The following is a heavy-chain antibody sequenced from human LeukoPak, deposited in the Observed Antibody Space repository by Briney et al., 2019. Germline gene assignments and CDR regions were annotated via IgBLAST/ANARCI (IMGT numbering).Heavy chain of an antibody. D-gene: IGHD2-21*02. CDR3: EREKKGGDPPEIDS. CDR1: GFTFSNYW. J-gene: IGHJ4*02. V-gene: IGHV3-74*03. CDR2: INRDGSTT. Sequence: GGSLRLSCAASGFTFSNYWVHWVRQAPGKGLVGVSRINRDGSTTKYADSVKGRFTVSRDNAKNTLNLQMNSLRAEQTAVYYGEREKKGGDPPEIDSGAKGPRVTSSS.